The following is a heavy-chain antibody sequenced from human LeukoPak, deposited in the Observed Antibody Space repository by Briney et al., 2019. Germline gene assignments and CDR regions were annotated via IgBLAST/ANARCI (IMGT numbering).Heavy chain of an antibody. V-gene: IGHV3-23*01. D-gene: IGHD5-18*01. Sequence: GGSLRLSCAASGFTFSSYAMSWVRQAPGKGLEWVSGISGSGGSTYYADSVKGRFTISRDNSRNTLYLQMNSLRAEDTALYYCAKDRYNTAMVSFDYWGQGTLVTVSS. CDR2: ISGSGGST. J-gene: IGHJ4*02. CDR3: AKDRYNTAMVSFDY. CDR1: GFTFSSYA.